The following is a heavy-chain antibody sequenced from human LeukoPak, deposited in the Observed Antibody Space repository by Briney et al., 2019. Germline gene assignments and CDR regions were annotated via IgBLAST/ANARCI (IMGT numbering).Heavy chain of an antibody. V-gene: IGHV3-30*18. Sequence: GGSLRLSCAASGFTFSSYGMHWVRQAPGKGLEWVAVISYDGSNKYYADSVKGRFTISRDNSKNTLYLQMNSLRAEDTAVYYCAKEPGVMVPFDYWGQGTLVTVSS. J-gene: IGHJ4*02. D-gene: IGHD3-16*01. CDR3: AKEPGVMVPFDY. CDR1: GFTFSSYG. CDR2: ISYDGSNK.